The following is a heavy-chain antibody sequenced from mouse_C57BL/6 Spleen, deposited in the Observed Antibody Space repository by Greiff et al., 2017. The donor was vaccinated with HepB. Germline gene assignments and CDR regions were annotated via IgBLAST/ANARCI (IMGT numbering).Heavy chain of an antibody. CDR3: ASYYYGSSSV. D-gene: IGHD1-1*01. V-gene: IGHV3-6*01. J-gene: IGHJ1*03. Sequence: ESGPGLVKPSQSLSLTCSVSGYSITSGYYWHGIRQFPGNKLGWRRYISYDGSNNYNPSLKTRITITRDTSKNLLFLKLNSVTTEDTATSSCASYYYGSSSVWGTGTTVTVSS. CDR1: GYSITSGYY. CDR2: ISYDGSN.